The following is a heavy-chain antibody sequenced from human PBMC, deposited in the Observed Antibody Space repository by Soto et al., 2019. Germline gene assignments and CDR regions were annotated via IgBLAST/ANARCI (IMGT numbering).Heavy chain of an antibody. CDR2: IYHRGNT. CDR3: AGRSSLASAQIFVGKISNYTWFDP. Sequence: SETLSLTCTVSNGSIRNRIYYWGWMRQPPGKGLEWIGSIYHRGNTYYNPSRQGRVTISVDTSKNQFSLKLNAVTVADTAVYFCAGRSSLASAQIFVGKISNYTWFDPRGQGTLLTVSS. V-gene: IGHV4-39*01. CDR1: NGSIRNRIYY. J-gene: IGHJ5*02. D-gene: IGHD3-3*01.